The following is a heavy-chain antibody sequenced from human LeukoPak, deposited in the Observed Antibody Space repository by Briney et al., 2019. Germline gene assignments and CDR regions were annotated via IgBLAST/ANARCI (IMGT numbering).Heavy chain of an antibody. Sequence: ASVKVSCKASGYTFTSYGISWVRQAPGQGLEWMGWISAYNGNTNYAQKLQGRVTMTTDTSTSTAYMELRSLRSDDTAVYYCARDGVVVVAATGGDYWGQGTLVTVSS. J-gene: IGHJ4*02. V-gene: IGHV1-18*01. D-gene: IGHD2-15*01. CDR3: ARDGVVVVAATGGDY. CDR1: GYTFTSYG. CDR2: ISAYNGNT.